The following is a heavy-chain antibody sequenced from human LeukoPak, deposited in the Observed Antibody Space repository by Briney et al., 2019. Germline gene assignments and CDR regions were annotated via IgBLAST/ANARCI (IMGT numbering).Heavy chain of an antibody. D-gene: IGHD4-11*01. CDR2: INPNSGGT. J-gene: IGHJ4*02. CDR3: ARAHDYSNYLLDY. Sequence: ASVKVSCKASGYTFTGHYMHWVRQAPGQGPEWMGRINPNSGGTNYAQKFQGRVTMTRDTSISTAYMELSRLRSDDTAVYYCARAHDYSNYLLDYWGQGTLVTVPS. V-gene: IGHV1-2*06. CDR1: GYTFTGHY.